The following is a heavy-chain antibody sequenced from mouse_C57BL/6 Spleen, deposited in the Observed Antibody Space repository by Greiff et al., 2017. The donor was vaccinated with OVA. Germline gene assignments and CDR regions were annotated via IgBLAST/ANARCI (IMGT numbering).Heavy chain of an antibody. J-gene: IGHJ1*03. CDR3: AIHIYYGNYDWYVDV. D-gene: IGHD2-1*01. Sequence: VHLQQSGAALVKPGASVKLSCKASGYPFTEYTIHWVKQRSGQGLEWIGRFYPGSGSIKYNEQDKAKATMTTYKSSSTVYMELRRLSSEDSAFYFCAIHIYYGNYDWYVDVWGTGTTVTVSS. V-gene: IGHV1-62-2*01. CDR2: FYPGSGSI. CDR1: GYPFTEYT.